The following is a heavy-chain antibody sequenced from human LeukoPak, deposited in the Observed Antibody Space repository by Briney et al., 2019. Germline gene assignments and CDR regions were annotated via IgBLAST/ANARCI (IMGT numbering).Heavy chain of an antibody. J-gene: IGHJ6*02. Sequence: GGSLRLSCAASGFTFDDYAMHWVRHAPGKGLEWVSGVTWNSGSIGYADSVKGRFTISRDNAKNSLYLQMNSLRAEDTALYYCAKALGSGNYPYYYYYAMDVWGQGTTVTVSS. CDR3: AKALGSGNYPYYYYYAMDV. CDR2: VTWNSGSI. V-gene: IGHV3-9*01. CDR1: GFTFDDYA. D-gene: IGHD1-26*01.